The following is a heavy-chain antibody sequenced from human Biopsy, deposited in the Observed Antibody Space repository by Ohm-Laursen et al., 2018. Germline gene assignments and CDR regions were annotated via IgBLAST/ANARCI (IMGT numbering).Heavy chain of an antibody. J-gene: IGHJ4*02. CDR1: GYNFDIYP. Sequence: SVKVSCKASGYNFDIYPLFWVRQAPGQGFEWMGGIVPLFETTDSAQKFQGRVTTTADRSTTTAYIELSGLTSEDTAIYYCAKAGQTSGEYVVPRHFDSWGQGTRVTVSS. CDR3: AKAGQTSGEYVVPRHFDS. V-gene: IGHV1-69*06. CDR2: IVPLFETT. D-gene: IGHD2-15*01.